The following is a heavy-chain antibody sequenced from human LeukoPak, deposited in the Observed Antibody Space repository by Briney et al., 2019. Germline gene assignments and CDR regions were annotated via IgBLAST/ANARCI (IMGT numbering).Heavy chain of an antibody. V-gene: IGHV3-33*01. D-gene: IGHD5-12*01. CDR3: AREHVDIVATIIGGFDY. Sequence: GGSLRLSCAASGFTFSSYGMHWVRQAPGKGLEWVAVIWYDGSNKYYADSVKGRFTISRDNSKNTLYLQMNSLRAEDTAVYYCAREHVDIVATIIGGFDYWGQGTLVTVSS. CDR2: IWYDGSNK. J-gene: IGHJ4*02. CDR1: GFTFSSYG.